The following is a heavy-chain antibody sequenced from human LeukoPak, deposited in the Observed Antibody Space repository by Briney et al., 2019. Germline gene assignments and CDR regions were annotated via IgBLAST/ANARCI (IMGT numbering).Heavy chain of an antibody. CDR3: ARYAGPFDY. Sequence: PGGSLRLSCAASGFTFSSYEMNWVRQAPGKGLEWVSYISSSGSTIYYADSVKGRFTISRDNAKNSLYLQMNRLRAEDTAVYYCARYAGPFDYWGQGTLVTVSS. J-gene: IGHJ4*02. CDR2: ISSSGSTI. V-gene: IGHV3-48*03. CDR1: GFTFSSYE.